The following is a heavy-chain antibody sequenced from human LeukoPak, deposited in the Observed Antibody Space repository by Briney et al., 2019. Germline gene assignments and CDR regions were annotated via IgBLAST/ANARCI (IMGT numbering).Heavy chain of an antibody. D-gene: IGHD1-26*01. CDR2: IKSNPAGGTT. J-gene: IGHJ4*02. CDR3: ATEYYGSFNF. V-gene: IGHV3-15*01. Sequence: GGSLIRSCAASGFTFSDAWMSWVRQAPGKGLEWVGRIKSNPAGGTTDYAAPVKGRFTISRDDSKNRLYLQMSSLISEDTAVYFCATEYYGSFNFWGQGTLVTASS. CDR1: GFTFSDAW.